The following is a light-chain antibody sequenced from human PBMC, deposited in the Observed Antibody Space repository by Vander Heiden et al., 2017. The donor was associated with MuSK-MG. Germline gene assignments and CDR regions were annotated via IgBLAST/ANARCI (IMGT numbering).Light chain of an antibody. J-gene: IGKJ1*01. V-gene: IGKV1-39*01. Sequence: DIQMTQSPSSLSASVGDRVTITCRSSQSLSSYLNWYQQKPGKAPKLLIYDASSLQSGVPSRFSGSGSGTDFTLTISRRQPEDFATYYCQQRDSTPSTFGQGTKVEIK. CDR3: QQRDSTPST. CDR1: QSLSSY. CDR2: DAS.